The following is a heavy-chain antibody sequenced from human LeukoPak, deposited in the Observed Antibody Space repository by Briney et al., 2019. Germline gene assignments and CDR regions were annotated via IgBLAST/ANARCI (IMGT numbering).Heavy chain of an antibody. CDR3: AKDGGLWVSAHWGDS. CDR2: IKSDGSNT. CDR1: GYTFSSHW. Sequence: PGGSLRLSCAASGYTFSSHWMHWVRQAPGKGLVWVSRIKSDGSNTYYADSVKGRFTVSRDNSKNTLFLQMNSLRAEDTAVYYCAKDGGLWVSAHWGDSWGRGTLVTVPS. V-gene: IGHV3-74*01. J-gene: IGHJ4*02. D-gene: IGHD7-27*01.